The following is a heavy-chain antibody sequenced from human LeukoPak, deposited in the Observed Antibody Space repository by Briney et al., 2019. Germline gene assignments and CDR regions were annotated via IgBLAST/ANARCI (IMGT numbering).Heavy chain of an antibody. D-gene: IGHD2-2*01. J-gene: IGHJ6*03. CDR2: ISSSSTSI. V-gene: IGHV3-21*01. Sequence: GSLRLSCAASGFTFTNYGMNWVRQPPGKGLEWVSSISSSSTSIDYADSLKGRFTVSRDSATNSLYLQMNSLRAEDTAVYYCARTAKDIVIVPASYYMDVWGKGTTVTVSS. CDR3: ARTAKDIVIVPASYYMDV. CDR1: GFTFTNYG.